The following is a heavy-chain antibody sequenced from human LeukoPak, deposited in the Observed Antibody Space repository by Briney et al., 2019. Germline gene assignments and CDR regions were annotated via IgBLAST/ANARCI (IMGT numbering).Heavy chain of an antibody. CDR1: GGPISNYY. D-gene: IGHD6-13*01. Sequence: SETLSLTRTVSGGPISNYYWSWIRQSPGKGLEWIGYIYYSGTTNYNPSLKSRVIISVDTSKNQFSLKLSSVTAADTAVYYCARMSSSWYWFDPWGQGTLVTVSS. V-gene: IGHV4-59*01. CDR3: ARMSSSWYWFDP. CDR2: IYYSGTT. J-gene: IGHJ5*02.